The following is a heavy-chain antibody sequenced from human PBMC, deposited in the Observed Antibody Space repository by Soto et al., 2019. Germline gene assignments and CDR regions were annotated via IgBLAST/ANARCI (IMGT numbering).Heavy chain of an antibody. V-gene: IGHV5-10-1*01. CDR3: ASPAPSRTRGYMGPCDYYYGMEV. Sequence: GESVKISCKGSGYSFTSYWMSWVRQMPGKGLEWMGRIDPSDSYTNYSASFQCHVTISADKSISTAYLQWGSLKAVDTALYYCASPAPSRTRGYMGPCDYYYGMEVCGKRITVTV. J-gene: IGHJ6*04. CDR2: IDPSDSYT. D-gene: IGHD2-2*02. CDR1: GYSFTSYW.